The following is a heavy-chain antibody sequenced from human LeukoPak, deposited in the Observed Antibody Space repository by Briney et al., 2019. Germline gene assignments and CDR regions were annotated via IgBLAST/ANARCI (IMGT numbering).Heavy chain of an antibody. Sequence: SLKVSCKVSGYPFTAGAFSWVRQAPGQGLEWMGRIIPILGIASYAQKFQGRVTITADKSTSTAYMELSSLRSEDTAVYYCARGSGKRRDYYYGMDVWGQGTTVTVSS. CDR3: ARGSGKRRDYYYGMDV. V-gene: IGHV1-69*04. D-gene: IGHD1-14*01. CDR2: IIPILGIA. J-gene: IGHJ6*02. CDR1: GYPFTAGA.